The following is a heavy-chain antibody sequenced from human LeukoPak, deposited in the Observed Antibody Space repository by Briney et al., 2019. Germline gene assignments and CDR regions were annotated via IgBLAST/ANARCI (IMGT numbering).Heavy chain of an antibody. V-gene: IGHV4-39*07. J-gene: IGHJ4*02. Sequence: TSETLSLTCTVSGGSISSYYWGWIRQPPGKGLEWIGSIYYSGSTYYNPSLKSRVTISVDTSKNQFSLKLSSVTAADTAVYYCAIGDYGSGSYYQSGLDYWGQGTLVTVSS. D-gene: IGHD3-10*01. CDR2: IYYSGST. CDR1: GGSISSYY. CDR3: AIGDYGSGSYYQSGLDY.